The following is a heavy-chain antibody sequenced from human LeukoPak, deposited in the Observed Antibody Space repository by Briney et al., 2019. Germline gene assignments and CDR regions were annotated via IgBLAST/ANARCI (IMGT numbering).Heavy chain of an antibody. CDR2: IYPGDSDT. D-gene: IGHD4-17*01. V-gene: IGHV5-51*01. Sequence: GEALQISCKGSGSGFTSYWIGWVRQMPGKGLEWRGIIYPGDSDTRYSPSFQGQVTISADKSTSTAYLQWSSLKASDTAMYYCARFLRGYGDYDYFDYWGQGTLVTVSS. J-gene: IGHJ4*02. CDR1: GSGFTSYW. CDR3: ARFLRGYGDYDYFDY.